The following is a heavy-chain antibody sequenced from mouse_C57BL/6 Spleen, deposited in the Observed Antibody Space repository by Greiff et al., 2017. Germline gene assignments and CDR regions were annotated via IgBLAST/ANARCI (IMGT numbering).Heavy chain of an antibody. CDR2: IHPNSGST. J-gene: IGHJ3*01. CDR3: AREEVYYDYGRAWFAY. V-gene: IGHV1-64*01. CDR1: GYTFTSYW. Sequence: QVQLQQPGAELVKPGASVKLSCKASGYTFTSYWMHWVKQRPGQGLEWIGMIHPNSGSTNYNEKFKSKATLTVDKSSSTAYMQLSSLTSEDSAVYYCAREEVYYDYGRAWFAYWGQGTLVTVSA. D-gene: IGHD2-4*01.